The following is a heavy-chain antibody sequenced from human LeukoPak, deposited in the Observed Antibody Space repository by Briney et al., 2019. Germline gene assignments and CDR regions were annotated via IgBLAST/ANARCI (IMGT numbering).Heavy chain of an antibody. V-gene: IGHV3-13*01. CDR2: IGTAGDT. Sequence: PGGSLRLSCAASGFTFSNYDMHWVRQAAGKGLEWVSGIGTAGDTYYPASVKGRFTISRENAKSSLYLQMNSLRAEDTAVYYCAKAGIAVPATPEYCGQGTQVTVSS. J-gene: IGHJ4*02. D-gene: IGHD6-19*01. CDR1: GFTFSNYD. CDR3: AKAGIAVPATPEY.